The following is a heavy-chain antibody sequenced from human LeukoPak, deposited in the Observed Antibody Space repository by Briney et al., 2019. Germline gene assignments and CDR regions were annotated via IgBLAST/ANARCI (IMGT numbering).Heavy chain of an antibody. D-gene: IGHD6-6*01. V-gene: IGHV3-74*01. Sequence: GGSLRLSCVAPGFPFSGHWMHWARQLPGKGLVWVSRISPTGSTTSYADSVKGRFTVSRDNAKNTLYLQVNNLRAEDTAVYYCARGPNSNWSGLDFWGQGTLLTVSS. CDR1: GFPFSGHW. CDR3: ARGPNSNWSGLDF. CDR2: ISPTGSTT. J-gene: IGHJ4*02.